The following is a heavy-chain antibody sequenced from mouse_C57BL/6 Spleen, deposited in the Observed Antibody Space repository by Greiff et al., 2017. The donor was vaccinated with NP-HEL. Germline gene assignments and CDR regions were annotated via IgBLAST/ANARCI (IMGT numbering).Heavy chain of an antibody. CDR1: GYTFTSYW. V-gene: IGHV1-55*01. J-gene: IGHJ4*01. CDR3: ARRGGYDYDGGMDY. CDR2: IYPGSGST. D-gene: IGHD2-4*01. Sequence: QVQLQQPGAELVKPGASVKMSCKASGYTFTSYWISWVKQRPGQGLEWIGDIYPGSGSTNYNEKFKSKATLTVDTSSSTAYMQLSSLTSEDSAVYYCARRGGYDYDGGMDYWGQGTSVTVSS.